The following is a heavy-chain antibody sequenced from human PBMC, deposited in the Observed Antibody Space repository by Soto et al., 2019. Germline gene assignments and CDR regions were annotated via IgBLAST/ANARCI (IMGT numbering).Heavy chain of an antibody. Sequence: EVQLLESGGGLVQPGGSLRLSCAASGFTFSNYAMSWVRQTPGKGLEWVSSISGNGGSPYYADSVKGRFTISRDSYKNTLYLQMNSLRAEDTAVYYCAKGLADFGVGIGPNYWGQGTLVTVSS. D-gene: IGHD3-3*01. CDR1: GFTFSNYA. CDR3: AKGLADFGVGIGPNY. J-gene: IGHJ4*02. CDR2: ISGNGGSP. V-gene: IGHV3-23*01.